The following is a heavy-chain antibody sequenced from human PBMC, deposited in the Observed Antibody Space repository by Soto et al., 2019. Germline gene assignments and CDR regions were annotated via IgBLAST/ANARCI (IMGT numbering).Heavy chain of an antibody. CDR3: ARGIAARYYYGMDV. Sequence: SAKVSFKASCYTFTSYGISWVRQAPGQGLEWMGWISAYNGNTNYAQKLQGRVTMTTDTSTSTAYMELRSLRSDDTAVYYCARGIAARYYYGMDVWGQGTTVTVSS. J-gene: IGHJ6*02. V-gene: IGHV1-18*01. CDR1: CYTFTSYG. CDR2: ISAYNGNT. D-gene: IGHD6-6*01.